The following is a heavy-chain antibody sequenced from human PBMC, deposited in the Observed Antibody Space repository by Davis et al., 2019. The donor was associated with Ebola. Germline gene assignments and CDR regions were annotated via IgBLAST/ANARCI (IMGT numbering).Heavy chain of an antibody. CDR1: GYTFTSYG. V-gene: IGHV1-18*04. CDR3: ARAQFPTTSDH. J-gene: IGHJ4*02. D-gene: IGHD1-1*01. CDR2: INPHNGNT. Sequence: ASVQVSCKASGYTFTSYGITWVRQAPGQGLEWMGWINPHNGNTNYAQSVQGRVTMTTDTSTTTAYMEVGSLRSDDTAVYYCARAQFPTTSDHWGQGTLVTVSS.